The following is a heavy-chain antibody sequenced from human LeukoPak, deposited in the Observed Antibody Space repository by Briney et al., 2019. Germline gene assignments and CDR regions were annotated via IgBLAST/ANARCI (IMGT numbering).Heavy chain of an antibody. CDR1: GFTFSSYW. V-gene: IGHV3-21*01. D-gene: IGHD6-19*01. Sequence: PGGSLRLSCAASGFTFSSYWMNWVRQAPGKGLEWVSSISSSSSYIYYANSVKGRFTISRDNAKNSLYLQMNSLRAEDTAVYYCARDLWGQWLAHDYWGQGTLVTVSS. CDR3: ARDLWGQWLAHDY. J-gene: IGHJ4*02. CDR2: ISSSSSYI.